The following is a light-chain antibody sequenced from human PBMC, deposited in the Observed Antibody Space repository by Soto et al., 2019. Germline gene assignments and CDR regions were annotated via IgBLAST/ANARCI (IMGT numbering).Light chain of an antibody. CDR2: DAS. CDR3: QQRSNWPIT. Sequence: EIVLTQSPATLSLSPGERATLSCRASQSVSSLLAWYQQKPGQAPRLLIYDASNRATGIPARFSGSGSGTDFTLTISSLEPEDFALYYCQQRSNWPITFGQGTRLEIK. V-gene: IGKV3-11*01. CDR1: QSVSSL. J-gene: IGKJ5*01.